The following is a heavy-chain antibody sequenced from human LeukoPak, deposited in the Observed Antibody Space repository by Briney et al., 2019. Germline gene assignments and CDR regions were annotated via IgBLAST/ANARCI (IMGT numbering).Heavy chain of an antibody. Sequence: GESLKISCKGSGYSFTSYWLGWVRQMPGKGLEWMGVIYPGDSDTRYSPSFQGQVTISADKSISTAYLQWSSLKASDTAMYYCARPPDTAMEIGGAYYFDYWGQGTLVTVSS. V-gene: IGHV5-51*01. CDR3: ARPPDTAMEIGGAYYFDY. D-gene: IGHD5-18*01. CDR1: GYSFTSYW. J-gene: IGHJ4*02. CDR2: IYPGDSDT.